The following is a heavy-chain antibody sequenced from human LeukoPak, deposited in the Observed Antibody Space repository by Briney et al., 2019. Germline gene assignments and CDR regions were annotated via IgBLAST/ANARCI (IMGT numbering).Heavy chain of an antibody. CDR1: GGSMSSYY. CDR2: IYTSGST. D-gene: IGHD1-26*01. Sequence: SETLSLTCTVSGGSMSSYYWSWIRQPAGKGLEWIGRIYTSGSTNYNPSLKSRVTMSVDTSKNQFSLKLSSVTAADTAVYYCARFVEGATENDYYYYMDVWGKGTTVTVSS. V-gene: IGHV4-4*07. J-gene: IGHJ6*03. CDR3: ARFVEGATENDYYYYMDV.